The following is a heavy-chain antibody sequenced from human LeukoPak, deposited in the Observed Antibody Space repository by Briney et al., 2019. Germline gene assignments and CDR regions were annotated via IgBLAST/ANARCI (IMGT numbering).Heavy chain of an antibody. D-gene: IGHD2-21*01. V-gene: IGHV3-74*01. CDR1: GFTFNIYW. CDR2: ISPDGTTT. Sequence: PGGSLRLSCAASGFTFNIYWIQWVRQAPGKGLEWVSRISPDGTTTTYADSVKGRFTISRDNAKSTVYLQMNSLRAEDTALYYRARGTYPLDYWGQGTLVTVSS. J-gene: IGHJ4*02. CDR3: ARGTYPLDY.